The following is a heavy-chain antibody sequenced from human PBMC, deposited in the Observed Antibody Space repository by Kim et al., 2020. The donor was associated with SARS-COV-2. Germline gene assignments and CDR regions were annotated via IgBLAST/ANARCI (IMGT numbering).Heavy chain of an antibody. CDR2: INPGGGST. J-gene: IGHJ6*02. CDR1: GYTFTSYY. CDR3: AGLKEDSNLYYYGMYG. D-gene: IGHD4-4*01. V-gene: IGHV1-46*01. Sequence: ASVKVSCKASGYTFTSYYMHWVRQAPGQGLEWMGIINPGGGSTSYAQKFQGRVTMTMDTSTSTGYMELSSLRSEDTAVYYCAGLKEDSNLYYYGMYGWGQGTTVTVSS.